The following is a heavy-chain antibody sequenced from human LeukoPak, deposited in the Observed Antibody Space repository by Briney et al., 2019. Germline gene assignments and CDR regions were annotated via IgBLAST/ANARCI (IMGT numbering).Heavy chain of an antibody. CDR2: ASTYNRNT. CDR3: ARQSTGSYYSPIDY. CDR1: GYRFTRYG. V-gene: IGHV1-18*01. Sequence: ASVKVSCKDSGYRFTRYGMSWVRQAPGQGREGMGCASTYNRNTKYPQNLQARVTTTTDSSTSTAYMELRSLRSDDTAMYYCARQSTGSYYSPIDYWGQGTLVTVSS. J-gene: IGHJ4*02. D-gene: IGHD1-26*01.